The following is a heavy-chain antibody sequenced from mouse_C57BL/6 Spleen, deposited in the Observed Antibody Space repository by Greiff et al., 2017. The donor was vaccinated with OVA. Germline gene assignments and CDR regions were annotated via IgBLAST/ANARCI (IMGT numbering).Heavy chain of an antibody. V-gene: IGHV1-53*01. CDR3: ARSRWDLWYLDV. CDR1: GYTFTSYW. Sequence: VQLQQSGTELVKPGASVKLSCKASGYTFTSYWMHWVKQRPGQGLEWIGNINPSNGGTTYNEKFKSKATLTVDKSSSTAYMQLSSLTSEDSAVYYCARSRWDLWYLDVWGTGTTVTVSS. D-gene: IGHD4-1*01. J-gene: IGHJ1*03. CDR2: INPSNGGT.